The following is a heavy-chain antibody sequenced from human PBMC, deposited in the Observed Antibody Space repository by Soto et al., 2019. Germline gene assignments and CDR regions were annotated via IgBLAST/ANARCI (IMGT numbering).Heavy chain of an antibody. D-gene: IGHD2-15*01. J-gene: IGHJ4*02. CDR2: IYTSGNT. CDR1: CGSISNYY. V-gene: IGHV4-4*07. Sequence: SETLSLTCTVSCGSISNYYWSWIRQPAGKGLEWIGRIYTSGNTNYNPSLKGRVTMSVDMSKNQFSLKLSSVAAADTAVYYCARVIETYYFDYWGQGTLVTVSS. CDR3: ARVIETYYFDY.